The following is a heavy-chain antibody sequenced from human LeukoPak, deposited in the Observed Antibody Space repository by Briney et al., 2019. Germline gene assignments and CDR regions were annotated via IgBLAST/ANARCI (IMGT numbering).Heavy chain of an antibody. Sequence: GESLKISCKGAGYSFTNNWIGWVRQLPGKGLECMGIIYPGDPNTGDSPSFQGQVSISADKSISAAYLQWSSLRAEDTAVYYCARAFYDFLTGYPAYFDYWGQGTLVTVSS. CDR1: GYSFTNNW. J-gene: IGHJ4*02. V-gene: IGHV5-51*01. CDR2: IYPGDPNT. CDR3: ARAFYDFLTGYPAYFDY. D-gene: IGHD3-9*01.